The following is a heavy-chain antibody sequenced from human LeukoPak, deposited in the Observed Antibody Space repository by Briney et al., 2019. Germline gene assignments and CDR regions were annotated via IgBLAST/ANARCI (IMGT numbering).Heavy chain of an antibody. V-gene: IGHV3-74*01. J-gene: IGHJ3*01. CDR1: EFTFSTYC. Sequence: GGSLRLSCAASEFTFSTYCMHWVRHAPGKGLVWVSRINSDGTNTDYADSVKGRFTISRDNAKNTLYMQMNSLRVDDTAVYYCVREASGVSSSAFDVWGQGTMVTVSS. CDR2: INSDGTNT. CDR3: VREASGVSSSAFDV. D-gene: IGHD1-26*01.